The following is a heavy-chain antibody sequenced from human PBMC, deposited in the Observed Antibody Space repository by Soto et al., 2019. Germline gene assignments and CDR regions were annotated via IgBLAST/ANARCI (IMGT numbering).Heavy chain of an antibody. Sequence: PGGSLRLSCGASGFTFSSHTMNWVRQAPGKGLEWVSSISSSSSYIYYADSVRGRFTISRDNAQNSLYLQMDSLRAEDTAVYYCARTIMIVVINTNWFDPWGQGTLVTVSS. V-gene: IGHV3-21*01. CDR2: ISSSSSYI. CDR1: GFTFSSHT. CDR3: ARTIMIVVINTNWFDP. D-gene: IGHD3-22*01. J-gene: IGHJ5*02.